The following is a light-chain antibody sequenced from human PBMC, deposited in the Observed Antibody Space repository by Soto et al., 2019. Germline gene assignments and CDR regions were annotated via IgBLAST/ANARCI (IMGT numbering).Light chain of an antibody. Sequence: QSFLTQPPSVSGAPGQRVTISCTGSSSNIGAGYDVHWYQQLPGTAPKLLIYGNSNRPSGVPDRFSGSKSGTSASLAITGLQAEDEADYYCQSYDSSLSGYVFGTGTKVTV. CDR2: GNS. J-gene: IGLJ1*01. V-gene: IGLV1-40*01. CDR3: QSYDSSLSGYV. CDR1: SSNIGAGYD.